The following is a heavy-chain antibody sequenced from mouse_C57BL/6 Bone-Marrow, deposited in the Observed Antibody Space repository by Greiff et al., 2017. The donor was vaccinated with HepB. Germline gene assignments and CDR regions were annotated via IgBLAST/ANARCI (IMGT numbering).Heavy chain of an antibody. Sequence: VQLQQPGAELVMPGASVKLSCKASGYTFTSYWMHWVKQRPGQGLEWIGEIDPSDSYTNYNQKFKGKSTLTVDKSSSTAYMRLSSLTSEDSAVYYCAVWYPFAYWGQGTLVTVSA. J-gene: IGHJ3*01. CDR2: IDPSDSYT. V-gene: IGHV1-69*01. CDR3: AVWYPFAY. D-gene: IGHD2-10*02. CDR1: GYTFTSYW.